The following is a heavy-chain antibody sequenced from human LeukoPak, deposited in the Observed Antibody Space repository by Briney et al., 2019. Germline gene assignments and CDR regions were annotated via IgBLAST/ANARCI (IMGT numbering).Heavy chain of an antibody. CDR1: GFTFSSYA. D-gene: IGHD2-2*01. Sequence: PGGSLRLSCAASGFTFSSYAMHWVRQAPGKGLEWVAVISYDGSNKYYADSVKGRFTISRDNSKNTLYLQMNSLRAEDTAVYYCARDARTIWGLNPLDYWGQGTLVTVSS. CDR2: ISYDGSNK. CDR3: ARDARTIWGLNPLDY. V-gene: IGHV3-30*04. J-gene: IGHJ4*02.